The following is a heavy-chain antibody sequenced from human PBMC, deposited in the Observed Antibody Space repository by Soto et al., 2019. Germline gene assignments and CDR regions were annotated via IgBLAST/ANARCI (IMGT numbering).Heavy chain of an antibody. CDR2: MNPNSGNT. D-gene: IGHD6-6*01. J-gene: IGHJ4*02. V-gene: IGHV1-8*01. CDR3: AYSSSSRFKDYDY. Sequence: ASVKVSCKASGYTFTSYDINWVRQATGQGLEWMGWMNPNSGNTGYAQKFQGRVTMTRNTSISTAYMELSSLRSEDTAVYYCAYSSSSRFKDYDYWGQGTLVTVSS. CDR1: GYTFTSYD.